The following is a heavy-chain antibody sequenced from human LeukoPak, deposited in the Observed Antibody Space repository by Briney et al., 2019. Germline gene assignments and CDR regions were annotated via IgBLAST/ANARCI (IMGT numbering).Heavy chain of an antibody. CDR2: VNHSGST. CDR3: ARKGPLRDNIPFMDV. CDR1: GGSFSGFY. J-gene: IGHJ6*03. D-gene: IGHD4-17*01. Sequence: SETPSLTCAVYGGSFSGFYWSWIRQPPGKGLEWIGEVNHSGSTNYNPSLKSRVTISVDTSKNQFSLKVSSVTAADTAVYYCARKGPLRDNIPFMDVWGKGTTVTVSS. V-gene: IGHV4-34*01.